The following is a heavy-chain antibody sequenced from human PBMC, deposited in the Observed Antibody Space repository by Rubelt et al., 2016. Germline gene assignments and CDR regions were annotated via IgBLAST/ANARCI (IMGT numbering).Heavy chain of an antibody. CDR2: TYYRSKWYN. Sequence: VSGSSAVWDWIRQSPSRGFEWLGRTYYRSKWYNDYAVSVKSRITINPDTSKNHVSLQLNSVTPEDTAVYYCARDEGVVVVAATPYSGMDVWGQGTTVTVSS. J-gene: IGHJ6*02. CDR1: VSGSSAV. D-gene: IGHD2-15*01. V-gene: IGHV6-1*01. CDR3: ARDEGVVVVAATPYSGMDV.